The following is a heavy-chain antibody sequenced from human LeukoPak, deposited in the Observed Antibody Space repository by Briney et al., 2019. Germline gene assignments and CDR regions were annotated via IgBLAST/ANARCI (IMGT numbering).Heavy chain of an antibody. Sequence: KVSCKASGGTFSSYAISWVRQAPGQGLEWMGGIIPSLGTANYAQKFKGRVTITADKSTSTAYMELSSLRSEDTAVYYCARDRIAVAGRKYYYYMDVWGKGTTVTVSS. V-gene: IGHV1-69*06. CDR1: GGTFSSYA. J-gene: IGHJ6*03. CDR2: IIPSLGTA. CDR3: ARDRIAVAGRKYYYYMDV. D-gene: IGHD6-19*01.